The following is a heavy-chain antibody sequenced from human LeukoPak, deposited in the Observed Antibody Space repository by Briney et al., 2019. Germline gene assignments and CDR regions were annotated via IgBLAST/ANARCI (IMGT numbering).Heavy chain of an antibody. CDR2: IGAYNGNT. CDR1: GYTFTSYG. V-gene: IGHV1-18*01. J-gene: IGHJ5*02. CDR3: AASCSSTSCSRSNWFDP. Sequence: ASVKVSCKASGYTFTSYGISWVRQAPGQGLEWMGWIGAYNGNTNYAQKLQGRVTMTTDTSTSTAYMELTSLRSDDTAVYYCAASCSSTSCSRSNWFDPWGQGTLVTVSS. D-gene: IGHD2-2*01.